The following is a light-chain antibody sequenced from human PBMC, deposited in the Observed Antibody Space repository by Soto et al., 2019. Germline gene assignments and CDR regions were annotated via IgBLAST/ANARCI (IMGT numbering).Light chain of an antibody. CDR2: DDS. Sequence: SYELTQPPSVSVAPGQTARIPWGGNNIGRKIVHWYQQKPGQAPVLVVYDDSDRPSGSPERFYGSNSGNTATLTISRVEAGDEADYYCQLWDSSSDHYVFGTGTKVTVL. J-gene: IGLJ1*01. V-gene: IGLV3-21*02. CDR1: NIGRKI. CDR3: QLWDSSSDHYV.